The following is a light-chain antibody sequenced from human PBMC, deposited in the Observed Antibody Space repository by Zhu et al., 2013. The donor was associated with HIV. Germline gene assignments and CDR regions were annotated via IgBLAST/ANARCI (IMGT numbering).Light chain of an antibody. CDR2: DNN. CDR3: GTWDSSLSSYV. CDR1: TSNIGSNY. Sequence: QSVLTQPPSVSAAPEQKVTISCSGGTSNIGSNYVSWYQQVPGTAPKLLIYDNNRRPSGIPDRFSGSKSGTSATLGITGLQTGDEADFYCGTWDSSLSSYVFGPGTKVTVL. V-gene: IGLV1-51*01. J-gene: IGLJ1*01.